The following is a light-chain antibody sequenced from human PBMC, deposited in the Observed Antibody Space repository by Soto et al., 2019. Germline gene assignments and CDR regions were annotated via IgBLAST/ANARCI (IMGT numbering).Light chain of an antibody. CDR1: SSNIGGNS. Sequence: QSVLTQPPSMSATPGQKVTIPCSGSSSNIGGNSVSWYHQLPGTSPKLVIYDDTKRPSGIPDRFSGSKSGTSASLGITGFQTEDEADYYCGSWESSLSAYVFGTRTKVTVL. CDR2: DDT. V-gene: IGLV1-51*01. J-gene: IGLJ1*01. CDR3: GSWESSLSAYV.